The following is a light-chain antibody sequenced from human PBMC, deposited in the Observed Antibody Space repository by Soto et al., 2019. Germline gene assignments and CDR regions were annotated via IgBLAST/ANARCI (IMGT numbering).Light chain of an antibody. CDR3: QKYNSAPRT. Sequence: VLPQSPVTVSLSPGERLTLSCRASQSVSSSLAWYQHKPGQAPRLLIYDVSNRATGIPARFSGSGSGTDFTLTISSLELEDVATYYCQKYNSAPRTFGQGTKVDIK. J-gene: IGKJ1*01. CDR2: DVS. V-gene: IGKV3-11*01. CDR1: QSVSSS.